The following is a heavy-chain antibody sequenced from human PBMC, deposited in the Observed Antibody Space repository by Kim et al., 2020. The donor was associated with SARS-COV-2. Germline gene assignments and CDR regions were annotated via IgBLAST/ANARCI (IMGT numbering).Heavy chain of an antibody. J-gene: IGHJ4*02. V-gene: IGHV1-3*01. D-gene: IGHD6-19*01. CDR1: GYSFTTFA. Sequence: ASVKVSCRASGYSFTTFALYWVRRAPGQRLEWMGWINGGNGNTRYSQKFQARVSITRDTSATTAYLEQSGLRSEDTAVYYCAREAVAGSFDHCGQGTLVTVSS. CDR3: AREAVAGSFDH. CDR2: INGGNGNT.